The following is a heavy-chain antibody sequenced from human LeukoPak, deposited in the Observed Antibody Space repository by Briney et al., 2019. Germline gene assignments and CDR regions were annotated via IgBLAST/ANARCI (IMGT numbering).Heavy chain of an antibody. CDR1: GFTFSRHW. CDR2: ISADGSVT. CDR3: ATAGGDGSRMGFDP. Sequence: GGSLRLSCADSGFTFSRHWMHWVCQTPGKGLVWVSCISADGSVTRYADSVKGRFTISRDNTKSTLYLQMHSLRAEDTAVYYCATAGGDGSRMGFDPWGQGTLVTVSS. D-gene: IGHD2-15*01. V-gene: IGHV3-74*01. J-gene: IGHJ5*02.